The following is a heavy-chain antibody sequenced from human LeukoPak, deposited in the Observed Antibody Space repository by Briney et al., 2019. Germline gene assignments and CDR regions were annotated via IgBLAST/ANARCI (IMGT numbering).Heavy chain of an antibody. CDR2: MNPNIGNT. D-gene: IGHD3-10*01. CDR3: ARGRLLWFGELLQNNWFDP. CDR1: GYTFTSYD. J-gene: IGHJ5*02. Sequence: ASVKVSCKASGYTFTSYDINWVRQATGQGLEWMGWMNPNIGNTGYAQKFQGRVTMTRNTSISTAYMELSSLRSEDTAVYYCARGRLLWFGELLQNNWFDPWGQGTLVTVSS. V-gene: IGHV1-8*01.